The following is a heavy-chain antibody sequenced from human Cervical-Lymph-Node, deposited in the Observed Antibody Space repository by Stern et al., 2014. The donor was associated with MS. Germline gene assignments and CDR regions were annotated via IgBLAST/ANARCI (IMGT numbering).Heavy chain of an antibody. CDR2: IYWDDDK. Sequence: SGPTLVKPTQTLTLTCTFSGFSLSTSGVGVGWIRQPPGKALEWLALIYWDDDKRYSPSLESRLTITKDTSKNLVVLTMTNMDPVDTATYYCAHLTTATALDYWGQETLVTVSS. CDR1: GFSLSTSGVG. V-gene: IGHV2-5*02. D-gene: IGHD1-1*01. J-gene: IGHJ4*02. CDR3: AHLTTATALDY.